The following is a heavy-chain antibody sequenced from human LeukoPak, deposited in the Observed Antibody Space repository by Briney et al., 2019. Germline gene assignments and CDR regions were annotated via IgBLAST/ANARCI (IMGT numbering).Heavy chain of an antibody. J-gene: IGHJ4*02. Sequence: GGSLRLSCAASGVTFRDYYMSWVRQAPGKGREGGSYISTSGSPVYYADSVKGRFTTSRDNAKNSLYLQMNSLRADDTAVYYCARLMTSSSWYSDYWGQGTLVTVS. D-gene: IGHD6-13*01. CDR1: GVTFRDYY. V-gene: IGHV3-11*01. CDR2: ISTSGSPV. CDR3: ARLMTSSSWYSDY.